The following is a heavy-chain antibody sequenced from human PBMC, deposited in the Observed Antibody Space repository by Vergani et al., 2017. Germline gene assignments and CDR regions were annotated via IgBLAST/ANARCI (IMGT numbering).Heavy chain of an antibody. CDR3: ARAPLGSTIFGVVIIRFAFDI. Sequence: QVQLQESGPGLVKPSQTLSLTCAVSGGSISSGGYYWSWIRQHPGKGLECIGYIYYSGSTYYKPSLKSRVTISVDTSKNQCSLKLSSVTAADTAVYYCARAPLGSTIFGVVIIRFAFDIWGQGTMVTVSS. CDR1: GGSISSGGYY. D-gene: IGHD3-3*01. CDR2: IYYSGST. J-gene: IGHJ3*02. V-gene: IGHV4-31*11.